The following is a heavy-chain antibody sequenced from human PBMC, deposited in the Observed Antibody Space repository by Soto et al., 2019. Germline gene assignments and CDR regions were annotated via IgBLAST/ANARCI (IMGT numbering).Heavy chain of an antibody. D-gene: IGHD6-19*01. J-gene: IGHJ4*02. CDR2: IKSKTDGGTT. CDR1: GFTFSNAW. Sequence: GGSLRLSCAASGFTFSNAWMNWVRQAPGKGLEWVGRIKSKTDGGTTDYAAPVKGRFTISRDDSKNTLYLQMNSLKTEDTAVYYCTTARSSGWYPGSRFLDYFDYWGQGTLVTVSS. V-gene: IGHV3-15*07. CDR3: TTARSSGWYPGSRFLDYFDY.